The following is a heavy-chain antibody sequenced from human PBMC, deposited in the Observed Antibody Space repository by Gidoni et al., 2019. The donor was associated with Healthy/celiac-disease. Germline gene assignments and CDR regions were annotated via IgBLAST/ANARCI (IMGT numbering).Heavy chain of an antibody. CDR3: ARHGFGELLYRY. Sequence: QVQLQESGPGLVKPSETLSLTCTVSGGSISSYYWSWIRQPPGKGLEWIGYIYYSGSTNYNPSLKSRVTISVDTSKTQFSLKLSSVTAADTAVYYCARHGFGELLYRYWGQGTLVTVSS. J-gene: IGHJ4*02. D-gene: IGHD3-10*01. V-gene: IGHV4-59*08. CDR2: IYYSGST. CDR1: GGSISSYY.